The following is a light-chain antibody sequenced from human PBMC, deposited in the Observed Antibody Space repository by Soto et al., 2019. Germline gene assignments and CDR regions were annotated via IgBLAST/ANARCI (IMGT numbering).Light chain of an antibody. Sequence: DVRSAECRSPLSASVGARVTITPRASQSIGTWLAWYQQKPGEAPKFLIYDVSTLDSGVPSRFSGSRYGTEFILTISSPQTDDFATYDCQQYNSYSPTFGQGTKVDIK. J-gene: IGKJ1*01. CDR1: QSIGTW. CDR2: DVS. CDR3: QQYNSYSPT. V-gene: IGKV1-5*01.